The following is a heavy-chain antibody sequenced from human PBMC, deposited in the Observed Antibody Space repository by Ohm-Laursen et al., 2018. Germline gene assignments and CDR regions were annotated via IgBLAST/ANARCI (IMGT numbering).Heavy chain of an antibody. J-gene: IGHJ4*02. V-gene: IGHV3-33*01. D-gene: IGHD3-22*01. CDR3: ARVDYYDSSEYDY. CDR2: MSFGGSNE. CDR1: GFTFSSFG. Sequence: SLRLSCAASGFTFSSFGMHWVRQAPGKGLEWVAAMSFGGSNEYYADSVKGRFTISRDNGKNLVYLQVSSLRAEDTAVYYCARVDYYDSSEYDYWGQGTLVTVSS.